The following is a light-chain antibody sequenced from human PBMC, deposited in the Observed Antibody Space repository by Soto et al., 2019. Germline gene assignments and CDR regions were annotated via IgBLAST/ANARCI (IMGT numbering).Light chain of an antibody. V-gene: IGKV1-39*01. CDR1: QAINTF. CDR3: QQSYGMLWS. J-gene: IGKJ2*04. CDR2: AAS. Sequence: DIQRTQAPSSLSASVGDTLSITFRAGQAINTFLNWYQQKPGKAPRLLIYAASSLQSGVPSRFSGSGSGTDFTLTITSLKPEDFATYYCQQSYGMLWSFGQGTKVDIK.